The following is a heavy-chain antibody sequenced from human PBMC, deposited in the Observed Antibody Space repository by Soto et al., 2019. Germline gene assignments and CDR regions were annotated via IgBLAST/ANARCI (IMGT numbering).Heavy chain of an antibody. J-gene: IGHJ4*02. D-gene: IGHD3-9*01. CDR3: ARDPPDILTGGYYFDY. CDR2: ISSTSSVK. CDR1: GFTFSNYE. Sequence: GGSLRLSCAASGFTFSNYEMNWVRQAPGKGLEWVSYISSTSSVKYYADSVKGRFTISRDNAKNTLYLQMNSLGAEDTAVYYCARDPPDILTGGYYFDYWGQGTLVTVSS. V-gene: IGHV3-48*03.